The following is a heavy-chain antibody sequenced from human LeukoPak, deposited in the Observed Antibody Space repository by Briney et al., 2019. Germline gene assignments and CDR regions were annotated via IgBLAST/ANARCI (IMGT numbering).Heavy chain of an antibody. D-gene: IGHD4-23*01. CDR1: GGSISSSNYY. Sequence: PSETLSLTCTVSGGSISSSNYYWGWIRQPPGKGLEWIGSIYYSGSTYYNPSLKSRVTISVDTSKNQFSLKLSSVTAADTAVYYCARHDYGGNARLDYWGQGTLVTVSS. V-gene: IGHV4-39*01. J-gene: IGHJ4*02. CDR3: ARHDYGGNARLDY. CDR2: IYYSGST.